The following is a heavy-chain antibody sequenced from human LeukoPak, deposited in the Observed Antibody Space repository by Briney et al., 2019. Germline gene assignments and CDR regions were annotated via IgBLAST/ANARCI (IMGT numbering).Heavy chain of an antibody. D-gene: IGHD2-2*01. CDR3: ARDPPLGSCSTISCPHLDY. J-gene: IGHJ4*02. CDR2: ISSSSSFI. Sequence: GGSLRLSCAASGVTFSGYSMNWVRQAPGKGLEWVSSISSSSSFIYYADSVKGRFTISRDNAKNSLYLQMNSLRAEDTAVYYCARDPPLGSCSTISCPHLDYWGQGTLVTVSS. V-gene: IGHV3-21*01. CDR1: GVTFSGYS.